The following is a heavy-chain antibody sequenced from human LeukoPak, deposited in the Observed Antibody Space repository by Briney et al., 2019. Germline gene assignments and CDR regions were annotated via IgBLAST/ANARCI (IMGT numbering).Heavy chain of an antibody. CDR1: GFTFSSHW. CDR2: ISYDGSNK. Sequence: GGSLRLSCADSGFTFSSHWMHWVRQAPGKGLEWVAVISYDGSNKYYADSVKGRFTISRDSSKNTLYLQMNSLRAEDTAVYYCAKDLLWPSPGAFDIWGQGTMVTVSS. J-gene: IGHJ3*02. CDR3: AKDLLWPSPGAFDI. V-gene: IGHV3-30*18. D-gene: IGHD2/OR15-2a*01.